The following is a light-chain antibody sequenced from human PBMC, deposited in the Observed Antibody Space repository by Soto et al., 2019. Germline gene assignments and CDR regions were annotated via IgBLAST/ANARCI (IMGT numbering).Light chain of an antibody. V-gene: IGLV2-14*01. CDR1: SSDVGGYNF. CDR3: SSYASSSTPVV. CDR2: DVN. Sequence: QSVLTQPASVSGSPGQSIAISCTGTSSDVGGYNFVSWYLQHPGKAPKLIIYDVNYRPSGVSNRFSGSKSGNTASLTISGLQAEDEADYYCSSYASSSTPVVFGGGTKLTVL. J-gene: IGLJ2*01.